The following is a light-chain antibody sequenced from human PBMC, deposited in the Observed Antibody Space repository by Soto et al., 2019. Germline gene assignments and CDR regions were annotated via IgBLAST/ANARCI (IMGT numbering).Light chain of an antibody. Sequence: QSVLTQPPSVSGAPGQRVTISCTGSSSNIGAGYDVHWYQQLPGTAPKLLIYGNSNRTSGVPDRFSGSKSGTSASLAITWLQAEDEADYYCQSYDSSLSGYVVFGGGTKLTVL. CDR2: GNS. V-gene: IGLV1-40*01. J-gene: IGLJ2*01. CDR1: SSNIGAGYD. CDR3: QSYDSSLSGYVV.